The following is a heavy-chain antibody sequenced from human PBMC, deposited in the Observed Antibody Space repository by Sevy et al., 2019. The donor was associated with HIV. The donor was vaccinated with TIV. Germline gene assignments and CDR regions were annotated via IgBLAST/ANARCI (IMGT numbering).Heavy chain of an antibody. CDR3: ARGSVAARRYFDY. CDR1: GFTFSSYS. D-gene: IGHD6-6*01. Sequence: LSLTCAASGFTFSSYSMNWVRQAPGKGLEWVSSISSSSSYIYYADSVKGRFTISRDNAKNSLYLQMNSLRAEDTAVYYCARGSVAARRYFDYWGQGTLVTVSS. V-gene: IGHV3-21*01. CDR2: ISSSSSYI. J-gene: IGHJ4*02.